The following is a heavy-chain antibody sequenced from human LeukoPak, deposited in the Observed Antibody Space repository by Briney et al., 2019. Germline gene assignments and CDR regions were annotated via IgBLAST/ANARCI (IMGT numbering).Heavy chain of an antibody. D-gene: IGHD2-15*01. Sequence: GGSLRLSCAASGFTFNIYAMSWIRQAPGKGLEWVSAISGSGGSTYYADSMKGRFTISRDNSKNTLYLQMNSLRAEDTAVYYCAKPLVPGYCSGGSCYPYYYYGMDVWGQGTTVTVSS. J-gene: IGHJ6*02. CDR1: GFTFNIYA. V-gene: IGHV3-23*01. CDR3: AKPLVPGYCSGGSCYPYYYYGMDV. CDR2: ISGSGGST.